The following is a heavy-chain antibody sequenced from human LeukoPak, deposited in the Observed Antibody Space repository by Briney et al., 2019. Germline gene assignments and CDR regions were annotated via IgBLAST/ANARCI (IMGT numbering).Heavy chain of an antibody. J-gene: IGHJ4*02. CDR2: IYYSGST. D-gene: IGHD3-22*01. V-gene: IGHV4-39*07. Sequence: SETLSLTCTVSGGSISSRSYYWGWIRQPPGKGLEWIGSIYYSGSTYYNPSLKSRVTISVDTSKNQFSLKLSSVTAADTAVYYCARDRSRYDSSGYYVYWGQGTLVTVSS. CDR3: ARDRSRYDSSGYYVY. CDR1: GGSISSRSYY.